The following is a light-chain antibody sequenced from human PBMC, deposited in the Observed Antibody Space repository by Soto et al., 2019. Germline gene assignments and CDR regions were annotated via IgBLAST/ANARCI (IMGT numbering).Light chain of an antibody. Sequence: DIVMTQSPLSLPVTPGEPASLSCRSSQSLLQSNGYNFLDWYLQKPGQSPQLLIYLGSNRASGVPDRFRGSGSGTDFTLKLSRVEDDDVGIYYCMQAQQTPYTFGPGAKVDIK. V-gene: IGKV2-28*01. J-gene: IGKJ3*01. CDR1: QSLLQSNGYNF. CDR3: MQAQQTPYT. CDR2: LGS.